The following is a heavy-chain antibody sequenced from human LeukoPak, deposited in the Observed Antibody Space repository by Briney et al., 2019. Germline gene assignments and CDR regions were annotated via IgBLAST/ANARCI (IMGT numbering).Heavy chain of an antibody. CDR3: ARDTDRRSSPGSWFDP. CDR1: GGSITSHS. V-gene: IGHV4-59*11. J-gene: IGHJ5*02. Sequence: SETLSLTCTVSGGSITSHSWSWIRQPPGKGLEWIGYIFYSGHTNYNPSLRSRITISVDTSKTQFSLRLTSVTAADTAVYYCARDTDRRSSPGSWFDPWGQGTLVTVSS. CDR2: IFYSGHT. D-gene: IGHD2-15*01.